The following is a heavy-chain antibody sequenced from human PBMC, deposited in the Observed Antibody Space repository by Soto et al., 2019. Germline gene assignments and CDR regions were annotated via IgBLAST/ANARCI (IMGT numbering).Heavy chain of an antibody. CDR3: ARRITGGKGGYFDS. Sequence: QVQLPESGPGLLKPSETLSLTCSVSGDSITAYYWGWIRQPPGKGLEWIGHIYYVGTTTYIPSLSRRAAISVDRSKNQISLKLSSVIGSDTAVYYWARRITGGKGGYFDSWGQGTLVIGSS. CDR2: IYYVGTT. D-gene: IGHD2-8*02. V-gene: IGHV4-59*01. CDR1: GDSITAYY. J-gene: IGHJ4*02.